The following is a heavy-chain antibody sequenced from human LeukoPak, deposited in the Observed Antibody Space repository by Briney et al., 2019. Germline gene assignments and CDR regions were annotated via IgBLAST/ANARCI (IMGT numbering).Heavy chain of an antibody. Sequence: ASVKVSCKASGYTFTSYDIYWVRQATGQGLEWMGWMNPNSGNTGYAQKFQGRVTMTRDTSISTAYMELSRLRSDDTAVYYCARPHCSSISCYNTFDIWGQGTMVTVSS. CDR3: ARPHCSSISCYNTFDI. J-gene: IGHJ3*02. CDR1: GYTFTSYD. D-gene: IGHD2-2*02. CDR2: MNPNSGNT. V-gene: IGHV1-8*01.